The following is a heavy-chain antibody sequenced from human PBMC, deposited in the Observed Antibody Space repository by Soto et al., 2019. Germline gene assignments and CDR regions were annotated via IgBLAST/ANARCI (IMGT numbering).Heavy chain of an antibody. V-gene: IGHV3-23*01. CDR2: IGGSGFST. Sequence: GGSLRLSCAASGFSFSSFAMTWVRQAPGKGLEWVSAIGGSGFSTYYTGAVKGRFTISRDNSKNISFLQMNSLTAEDAAIYYCAKGDYADFLWFGAWGPGTQVTVSS. J-gene: IGHJ5*02. CDR3: AKGDYADFLWFGA. CDR1: GFSFSSFA. D-gene: IGHD3-16*01.